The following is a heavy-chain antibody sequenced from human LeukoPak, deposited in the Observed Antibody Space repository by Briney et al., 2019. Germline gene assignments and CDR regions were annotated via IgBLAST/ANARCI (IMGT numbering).Heavy chain of an antibody. V-gene: IGHV3-21*01. Sequence: GGSLRLSCAASGFTFSSYSMNWVRQAPGKGLEWVSSISSSSSYIYYADSVKGRFTISRDNAKNSPYLQMNSLRAEDTAVYYCASYDILTGYADYWGQGTLVTVSS. CDR1: GFTFSSYS. CDR3: ASYDILTGYADY. CDR2: ISSSSSYI. J-gene: IGHJ4*02. D-gene: IGHD3-9*01.